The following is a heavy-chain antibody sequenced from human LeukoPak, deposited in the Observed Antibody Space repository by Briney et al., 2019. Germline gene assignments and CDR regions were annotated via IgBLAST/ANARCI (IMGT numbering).Heavy chain of an antibody. J-gene: IGHJ4*02. Sequence: PGGSLRLSCAASGFTFDDYAMHWVRQAPGRGLEWVSGITWNSGSIGYADSVKGRFTISRDNAKNSLYLQMNSLRAEDTAVYYCAKGGGGYCSESNCFPTLLDYWGQGTLVTVSS. CDR2: ITWNSGSI. V-gene: IGHV3-9*01. D-gene: IGHD2-15*01. CDR1: GFTFDDYA. CDR3: AKGGGGYCSESNCFPTLLDY.